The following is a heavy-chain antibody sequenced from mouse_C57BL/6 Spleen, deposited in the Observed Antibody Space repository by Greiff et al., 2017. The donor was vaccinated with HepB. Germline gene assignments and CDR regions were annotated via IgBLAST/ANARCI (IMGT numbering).Heavy chain of an antibody. Sequence: VKLMESGAELAKPGASVKLSCKASGYTFTSYWMHWVKQRPGQGLEWIGYINPSSGYTKYNQKFKDKATLTAAKSSSTAYMQLSSLTYEDSAVYDCERRNDDGSSHGYFDVWGTGTTVTVAS. CDR1: GYTFTSYW. J-gene: IGHJ1*03. CDR3: ERRNDDGSSHGYFDV. V-gene: IGHV1-7*01. CDR2: INPSSGYT. D-gene: IGHD1-1*01.